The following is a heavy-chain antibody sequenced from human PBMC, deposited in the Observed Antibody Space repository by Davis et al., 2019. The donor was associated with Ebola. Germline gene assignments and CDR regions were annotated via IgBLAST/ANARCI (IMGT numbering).Heavy chain of an antibody. CDR3: AREVVLRYFDWLLTPHNWFDP. CDR2: ISSSSYI. Sequence: PGGSLRLSCAASGFTFSSYSMNWVRQAPGKGLEWVSSISSSSYIYYADSVKGRFTISRDNAKNSLYLQMNSLRAEDTAVYYCAREVVLRYFDWLLTPHNWFDPWGQGTLVTVSS. CDR1: GFTFSSYS. V-gene: IGHV3-21*04. J-gene: IGHJ5*02. D-gene: IGHD3-9*01.